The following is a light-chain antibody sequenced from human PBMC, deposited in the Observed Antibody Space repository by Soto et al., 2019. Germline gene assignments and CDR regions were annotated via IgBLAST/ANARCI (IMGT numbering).Light chain of an antibody. Sequence: EIVMTQSPATLSVSPGERVTLSCRASQSVSSYLAWYQHKPGQPPRLLIYGASTRATGIPARFSGSGSGTDIQRNISSLQCEDFPVYFCKQCSDWPLFTFGHETRLEIK. J-gene: IGKJ5*01. CDR3: KQCSDWPLFT. CDR1: QSVSSY. V-gene: IGKV3-15*01. CDR2: GAS.